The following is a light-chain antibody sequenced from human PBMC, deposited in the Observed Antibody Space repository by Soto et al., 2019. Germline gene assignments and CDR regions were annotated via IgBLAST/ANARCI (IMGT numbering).Light chain of an antibody. CDR3: SSYTSCSIPPYV. CDR2: DVS. CDR1: SSDVVGYNY. Sequence: QSVLTQPASVSGSPGQSITISCTGTSSDVVGYNYVSWYQQHPGKAPKLMIYDVSNRPSGVSNRFSGSKSGNTASLTISGLQAEDEADYYCSSYTSCSIPPYVFGTGTKVTVL. V-gene: IGLV2-14*01. J-gene: IGLJ1*01.